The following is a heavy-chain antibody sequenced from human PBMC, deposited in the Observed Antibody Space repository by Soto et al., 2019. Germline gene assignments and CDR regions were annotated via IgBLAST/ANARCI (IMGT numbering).Heavy chain of an antibody. CDR1: GFTFTSSA. D-gene: IGHD1-26*01. J-gene: IGHJ4*02. CDR3: AAESGIYYIFDF. V-gene: IGHV1-58*01. CDR2: IVVGSGNT. Sequence: SVKVSCKASGFTFTSSAVQWVRQARGQRLELIGWIVVGSGNTNYAQKFQERVTITRXXXXXXAXMXLXXXXSQXTPGYYCAAESGIYYIFDFWGQGTLGAVSS.